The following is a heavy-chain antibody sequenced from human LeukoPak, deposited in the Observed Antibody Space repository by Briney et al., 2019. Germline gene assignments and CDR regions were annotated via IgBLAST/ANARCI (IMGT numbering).Heavy chain of an antibody. D-gene: IGHD3-22*01. V-gene: IGHV1-69*05. Sequence: ASVKVSCKASGGTFSSYAISFVRQAPGQGLEWMGGIIPIFGTANYAQKFQGRVTITTDESTSTAYMELSSLRSEDTAVYYCTRDSNPYDSSGYYSSYNWFDPWGQGTLVTVSS. CDR3: TRDSNPYDSSGYYSSYNWFDP. J-gene: IGHJ5*02. CDR2: IIPIFGTA. CDR1: GGTFSSYA.